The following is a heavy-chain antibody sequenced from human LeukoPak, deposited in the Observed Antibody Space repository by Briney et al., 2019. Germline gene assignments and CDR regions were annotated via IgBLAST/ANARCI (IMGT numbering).Heavy chain of an antibody. J-gene: IGHJ1*01. Sequence: PSETLSLTCTVSGGSISGYYWNWIRQSAGKGLEWIGSIYANGGTNYNPSLRSRVSMSVDTSKNQFSLKLTSVTAADTAIYYCARDFTRNSYAVAEFFHPWGQGTLVSVSS. CDR1: GGSISGYY. CDR3: ARDFTRNSYAVAEFFHP. CDR2: IYANGGT. D-gene: IGHD5-18*01. V-gene: IGHV4-4*07.